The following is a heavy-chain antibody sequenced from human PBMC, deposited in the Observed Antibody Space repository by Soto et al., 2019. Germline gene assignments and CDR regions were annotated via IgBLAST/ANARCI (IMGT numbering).Heavy chain of an antibody. J-gene: IGHJ3*02. V-gene: IGHV3-11*06. CDR2: ISSSSSYT. D-gene: IGHD6-13*01. Sequence: RRLSCAASGFTFSDYYMSWIRQAPGKGLEWVSHISSSSSYTNYADSVKGRFTISRDNAKNSLYLQMNSLRAEDTAVYYCAREGAAAAGHDAFDIWGQGTMATVSS. CDR1: GFTFSDYY. CDR3: AREGAAAAGHDAFDI.